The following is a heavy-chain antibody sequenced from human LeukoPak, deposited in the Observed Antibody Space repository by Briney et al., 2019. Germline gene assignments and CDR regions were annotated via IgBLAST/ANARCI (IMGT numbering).Heavy chain of an antibody. J-gene: IGHJ3*02. CDR2: IIPIFGTA. CDR1: GGTFSSYA. V-gene: IGHV1-69*01. CDR3: AKDDYGDSDDAFDI. D-gene: IGHD4-17*01. Sequence: ASVKVSCKASGGTFSSYAISWVRQAPGQGLEWMGGIIPIFGTANYAQKFQGRVTITADESTSTAYMELSSLRSEDTAVYYCAKDDYGDSDDAFDIWGQGTMVTVSS.